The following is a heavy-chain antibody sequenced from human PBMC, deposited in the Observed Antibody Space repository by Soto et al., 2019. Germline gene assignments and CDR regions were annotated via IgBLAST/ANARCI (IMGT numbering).Heavy chain of an antibody. CDR3: ASFANYYGSGSSVPFDY. Sequence: PGEFLKISCKGSGYSFTSYWISWVRQMPGKGLEWMGRIDPSDSYTNYSPSFQGHVTISADKSISTAYLQWSSLKASDTAMYYCASFANYYGSGSSVPFDYWGQGTLVTVSS. CDR2: IDPSDSYT. J-gene: IGHJ4*02. CDR1: GYSFTSYW. D-gene: IGHD3-10*01. V-gene: IGHV5-10-1*01.